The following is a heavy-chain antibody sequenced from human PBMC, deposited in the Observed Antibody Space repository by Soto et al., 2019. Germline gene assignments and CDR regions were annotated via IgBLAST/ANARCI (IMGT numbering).Heavy chain of an antibody. CDR2: ISHDGSNK. CDR1: GFTFSSYG. Sequence: QVQLVESGGGVVQPGRSLRLSCAASGFTFSSYGMHWVRQAPGKGLEWVAVISHDGSNKYFADSVKGRFAISRDNSQNTVYLDMYSLRREDTAACSWANRLLPVAGYIHRVDVWGQGTTVTVSS. V-gene: IGHV3-30*18. J-gene: IGHJ6*02. D-gene: IGHD6-19*01. CDR3: ANRLLPVAGYIHRVDV.